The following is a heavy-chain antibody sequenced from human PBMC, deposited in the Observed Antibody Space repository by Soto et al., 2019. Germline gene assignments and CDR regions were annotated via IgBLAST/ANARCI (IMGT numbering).Heavy chain of an antibody. CDR3: ASRDPGTSVDY. J-gene: IGHJ4*02. D-gene: IGHD1-7*01. CDR1: GGSFTSNNW. V-gene: IGHV4-4*03. Sequence: PETLSLTCAVSGGSFTSNNWWTWIRQPPGQGLEWIGEIYRTGSTNYNPSLKSRVTISLDKSENQFSLKVTSLTAADTAVYYCASRDPGTSVDYWGQGTLVTVSS. CDR2: IYRTGST.